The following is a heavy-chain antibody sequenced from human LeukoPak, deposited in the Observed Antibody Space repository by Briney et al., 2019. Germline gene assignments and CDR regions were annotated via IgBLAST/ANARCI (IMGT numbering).Heavy chain of an antibody. CDR1: GFTFDDYG. CDR3: ARHRSGGSQDDAFDI. J-gene: IGHJ3*02. V-gene: IGHV3-23*01. Sequence: PGGSLRLSCAASGFTFDDYGMSWVRQAPGKGLEWVSAISGSGGSTYYADSVKGRFTISRDNSKNTLYLQMNSLRAEDTAVYYCARHRSGGSQDDAFDIWGQGTMVTVS. CDR2: ISGSGGST. D-gene: IGHD2-15*01.